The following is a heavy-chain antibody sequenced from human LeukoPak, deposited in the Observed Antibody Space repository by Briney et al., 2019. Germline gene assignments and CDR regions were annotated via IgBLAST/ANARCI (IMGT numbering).Heavy chain of an antibody. V-gene: IGHV3-23*01. CDR1: GFTFRSYA. CDR3: AKGEGDGYSVY. CDR2: ISGSGGST. D-gene: IGHD3-22*01. J-gene: IGHJ4*02. Sequence: GGSLRLSCAASGFTFRSYAMSWVRQAPGKGLEWVSAISGSGGSTYYADSVKGRFTISRDNSKNTLYLQMNSLRAEDTAVYYCAKGEGDGYSVYWGQGTLVTVSS.